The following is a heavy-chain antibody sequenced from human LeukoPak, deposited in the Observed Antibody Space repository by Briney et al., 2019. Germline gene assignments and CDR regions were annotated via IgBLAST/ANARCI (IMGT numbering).Heavy chain of an antibody. Sequence: GGSLRLPCAPSGYTFSSYSMNWVRQAPGKGLVWVSSISSSSSYIHYADPVKGRFTISRQNAKNSLYLQMNSLRAEDTAVYYCAREGPIPGRVVVSHYYYYGMDVWGQGTTVTVSS. J-gene: IGHJ6*02. D-gene: IGHD2-15*01. CDR3: AREGPIPGRVVVSHYYYYGMDV. CDR2: ISSSSSYI. V-gene: IGHV3-21*01. CDR1: GYTFSSYS.